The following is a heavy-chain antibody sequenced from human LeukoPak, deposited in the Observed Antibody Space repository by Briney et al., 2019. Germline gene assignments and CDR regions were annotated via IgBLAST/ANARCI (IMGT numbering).Heavy chain of an antibody. CDR3: ARYGSIVAAGTFDY. CDR2: VKQDGSEK. Sequence: GGSLRLSCAASGFTFSRFWMSWVRQAPGKGLEWVANVKQDGSEKYYVDSVKGRFTISRDNAKNSLYLQMNSLGAEDTAVYYCARYGSIVAAGTFDYWGQGTLVTVSS. CDR1: GFTFSRFW. J-gene: IGHJ4*02. D-gene: IGHD6-13*01. V-gene: IGHV3-7*04.